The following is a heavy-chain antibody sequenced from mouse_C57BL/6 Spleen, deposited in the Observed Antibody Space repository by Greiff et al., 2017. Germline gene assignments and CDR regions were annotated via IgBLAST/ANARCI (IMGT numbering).Heavy chain of an antibody. J-gene: IGHJ1*03. CDR3: ARRNGYYWYFDF. CDR2: INSDGGST. V-gene: IGHV5-2*01. CDR1: EYEFPSPD. Sequence: EVMLVESGGGLVQPGESLKLSCESNEYEFPSPDMSWVRKTPEKRLELVAAINSDGGSTYYPDTMERRFIISRDNTKKTLYLHMSSLRSEDPALYYCARRNGYYWYFDFWGTGTTVTVSS. D-gene: IGHD2-2*01.